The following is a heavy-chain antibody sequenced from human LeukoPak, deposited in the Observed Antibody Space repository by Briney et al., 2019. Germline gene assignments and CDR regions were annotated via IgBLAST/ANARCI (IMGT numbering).Heavy chain of an antibody. CDR1: GFTFSSYA. D-gene: IGHD6-6*01. V-gene: IGHV3-64*01. CDR3: ARGGSIAARPIDY. Sequence: GGSLRLSCAASGFTFSSYAMHWVRQAPGKGLEYVSAISSNGGSTYYANSVKGRFTISRDNSKNTLFLLMGSLRAEDMAVYYCARGGSIAARPIDYWGQGTLVTVSS. CDR2: ISSNGGST. J-gene: IGHJ4*02.